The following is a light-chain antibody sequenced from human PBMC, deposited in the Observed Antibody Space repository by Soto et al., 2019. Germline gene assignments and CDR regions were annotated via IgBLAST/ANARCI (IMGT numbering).Light chain of an antibody. CDR2: DAS. CDR3: QQSYITPPIT. V-gene: IGKV1-5*01. Sequence: DIQMTQSPSTLSASIGDRVTITCRASQNINNWIAWYQQKPGKAPKFLIYDASTLESGVPSRFSGSGSGTEFTLTISSLQPEDFATYYCQQSYITPPITFGQGTRLEIK. CDR1: QNINNW. J-gene: IGKJ5*01.